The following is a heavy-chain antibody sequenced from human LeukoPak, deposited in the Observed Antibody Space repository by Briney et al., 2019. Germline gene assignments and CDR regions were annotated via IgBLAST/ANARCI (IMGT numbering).Heavy chain of an antibody. CDR3: ARAYRRDDYNSFDY. CDR2: IYSSGFT. V-gene: IGHV4-61*02. Sequence: PSQTLSLTCSASGDSISSGSDYWSWIRQPAGKGLEWIGRIYSSGFTNYNPSLKSRVTISIDTSKNQFSLKLSSVTAADTAVYYCARAYRRDDYNSFDYWGQGALVTVSS. J-gene: IGHJ4*02. D-gene: IGHD5-24*01. CDR1: GDSISSGSDY.